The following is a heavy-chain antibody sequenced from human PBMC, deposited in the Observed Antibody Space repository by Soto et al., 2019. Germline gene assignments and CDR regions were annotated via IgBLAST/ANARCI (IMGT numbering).Heavy chain of an antibody. V-gene: IGHV4-34*01. CDR1: GGSFSGYY. CDR3: ARHIVLMVYAIFSGVDGMDV. Sequence: PSETLSLTCAVYGGSFSGYYWSWIRQPPGKGLEWIGEINHSGSTNYNPSLKSRVTISVDTSKNQFSLKLSSVTAADTAVYYCARHIVLMVYAIFSGVDGMDVWGQGTTVTVSS. J-gene: IGHJ6*02. CDR2: INHSGST. D-gene: IGHD2-8*01.